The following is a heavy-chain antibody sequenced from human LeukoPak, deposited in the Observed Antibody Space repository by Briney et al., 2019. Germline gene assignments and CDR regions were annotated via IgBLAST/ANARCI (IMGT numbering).Heavy chain of an antibody. V-gene: IGHV1-69*05. CDR3: ARWYQLPPSWFDP. Sequence: SVKVSCKASGGTFSSYAISWVRQAPGQGLEWMGGIIPIFGTANYAQKFQGRVTITTDESTSTAYMELSSLRSEDTAVYYCARWYQLPPSWFDPWGQGTLVTVPS. CDR2: IIPIFGTA. D-gene: IGHD2-2*01. J-gene: IGHJ5*02. CDR1: GGTFSSYA.